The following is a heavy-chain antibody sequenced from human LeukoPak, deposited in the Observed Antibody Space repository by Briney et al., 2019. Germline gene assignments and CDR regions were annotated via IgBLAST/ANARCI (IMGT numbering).Heavy chain of an antibody. CDR1: GFTFSTYA. J-gene: IGHJ3*01. V-gene: IGHV3-30-3*01. CDR2: ISYDGNDK. CDR3: ARPHCTGTSCYWRDAFDV. Sequence: AGRSLRLSCAASGFTFSTYAVHWVRQAPGKGLEWVAVISYDGNDKYYADSVKGRFTISRDNSKNTLYLQMNSLTAEDTAMYYCARPHCTGTSCYWRDAFDVWGQGTMVTVSS. D-gene: IGHD2-2*01.